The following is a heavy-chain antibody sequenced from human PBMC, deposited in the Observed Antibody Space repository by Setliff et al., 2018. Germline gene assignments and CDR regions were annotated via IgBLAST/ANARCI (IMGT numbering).Heavy chain of an antibody. CDR2: IYQSGTT. V-gene: IGHV4-4*02. CDR3: ARNPDFLQYSFDL. D-gene: IGHD5-12*01. Sequence: SETLSLTCTVSGESIRSNNWWNWVRQPPGKGLEWIGDIYQSGTTNYNPSLKSRVTISADTSKSQFSLKLSSMTAADTALYYCARNPDFLQYSFDLWGRGTLVTVSS. J-gene: IGHJ2*01. CDR1: GESIRSNNW.